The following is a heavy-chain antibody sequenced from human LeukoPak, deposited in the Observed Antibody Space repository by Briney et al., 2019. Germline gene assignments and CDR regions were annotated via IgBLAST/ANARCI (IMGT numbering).Heavy chain of an antibody. J-gene: IGHJ6*02. V-gene: IGHV1-2*02. CDR3: ARRAVYYYYGMGV. Sequence: ASVKVSCKASGYTFTGYYVHWVRQAPGQGLEWMGWINPNSGGTNYAQKFQGRVTMTRDTSISTAYMELSRLKSDDTAVYYCARRAVYYYYGMGVWGQGSTVTVSS. CDR1: GYTFTGYY. CDR2: INPNSGGT. D-gene: IGHD6-25*01.